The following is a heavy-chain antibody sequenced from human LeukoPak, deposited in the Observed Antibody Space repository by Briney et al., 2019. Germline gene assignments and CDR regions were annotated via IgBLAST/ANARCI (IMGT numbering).Heavy chain of an antibody. CDR3: ARDLRVVGANDAFDI. J-gene: IGHJ3*02. Sequence: SETLSLTCTVSGYSISSGYFWGWIRQPPGKGLEWIGSIYHSGSTSYNPSLKSRLTISVDTSKNQFSLKLNFVTAADTAMYYCARDLRVVGANDAFDIWGQGTMVTVSS. D-gene: IGHD1-26*01. V-gene: IGHV4-38-2*02. CDR1: GYSISSGYF. CDR2: IYHSGST.